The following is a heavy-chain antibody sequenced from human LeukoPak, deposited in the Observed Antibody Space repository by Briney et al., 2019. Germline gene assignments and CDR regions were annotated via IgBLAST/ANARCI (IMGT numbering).Heavy chain of an antibody. CDR2: INYSGST. Sequence: SETLSLTCTASGFTISSYYWSWIRQPPGKGLEWIGYINYSGSTNYNPSLKSRVTITVDTSKNQFSLKLSSVTAADTAVYYCARDTAMGLYYYGMDVWGKGTTVTVSS. CDR3: ARDTAMGLYYYGMDV. J-gene: IGHJ6*04. V-gene: IGHV4-59*01. D-gene: IGHD5-18*01. CDR1: GFTISSYY.